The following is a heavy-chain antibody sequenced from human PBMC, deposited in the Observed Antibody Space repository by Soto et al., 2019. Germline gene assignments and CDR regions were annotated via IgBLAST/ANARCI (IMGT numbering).Heavy chain of an antibody. D-gene: IGHD1-7*01. J-gene: IGHJ4*02. CDR3: AKWNCDGEY. CDR1: GFSFSTYG. CDR2: VSGGSGVT. V-gene: IGHV3-23*01. Sequence: EVQLLESGGGLVQPGGSLRLSCAVSGFSFSTYGVTWVRQAPGKGLEWVSGVSGGSGVTHYADSVKGRFTITGDNSKNTVYLHMTSLSVDDTAVYYFAKWNCDGEYWGQGTLVTVSS.